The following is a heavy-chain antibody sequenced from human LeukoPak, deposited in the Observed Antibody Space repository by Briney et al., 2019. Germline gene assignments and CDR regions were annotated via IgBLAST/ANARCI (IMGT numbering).Heavy chain of an antibody. CDR3: VKAPSSGWFGDY. Sequence: GGSLRLSCSASGFIFSSYGMHWVRQAPGKGLEYVSAISYNGGSTYHADSVKGRFTISRDNSKNTLYLQMSSLRSEDTAVYYCVKAPSSGWFGDYWGQGTLVTVSS. CDR1: GFIFSSYG. V-gene: IGHV3-64D*09. J-gene: IGHJ4*02. D-gene: IGHD6-19*01. CDR2: ISYNGGST.